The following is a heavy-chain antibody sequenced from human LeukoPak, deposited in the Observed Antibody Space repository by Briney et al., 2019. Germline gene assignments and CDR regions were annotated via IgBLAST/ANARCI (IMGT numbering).Heavy chain of an antibody. J-gene: IGHJ4*02. D-gene: IGHD1-26*01. CDR2: VYYNGNT. CDR3: ARDRVLVGAGIDY. V-gene: IGHV4-59*01. Sequence: KPSETLSLTCTVSGGSISTYYWSWIRPPPGKGLEWIGYVYYNGNTNYNPSLKSRVTISLDTSKNQFSLKLISVTAADTAVYYCARDRVLVGAGIDYWGQGTLVTVSS. CDR1: GGSISTYY.